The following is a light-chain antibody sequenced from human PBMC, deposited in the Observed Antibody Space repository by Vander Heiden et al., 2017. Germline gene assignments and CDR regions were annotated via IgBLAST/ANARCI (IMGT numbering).Light chain of an antibody. J-gene: IGKJ1*01. CDR1: QSLLSNSNNQNY. V-gene: IGKV4-1*01. CDR3: QQYYTNPQT. Sequence: SPSPSSLTLSLGERATINCKSSQSLLSNSNNQNYLSWYQQKPGQPPKLLIYWASARESGVPDRFSGSGSGTDFTLTISGLRAEDVAIYYCQQYYTNPQTFGQGTKVEIK. CDR2: WAS.